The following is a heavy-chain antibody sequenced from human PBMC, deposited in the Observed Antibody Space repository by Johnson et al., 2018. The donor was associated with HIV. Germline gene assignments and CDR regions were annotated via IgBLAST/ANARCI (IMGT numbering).Heavy chain of an antibody. CDR3: AREEGGYYDSSGYYYVGAFDI. V-gene: IGHV3-30*04. D-gene: IGHD3-22*01. Sequence: QVQLVASGGGLVQPGRSLRLSCAASGFPFSSYAMHWVRQAPGKGLEWVAVISYDGSNKYYTDSVKGRFTISRDTSRNTLNLQINNLRAEDTAVYYCAREEGGYYDSSGYYYVGAFDIWGQGTMVTVSS. CDR1: GFPFSSYA. CDR2: ISYDGSNK. J-gene: IGHJ3*02.